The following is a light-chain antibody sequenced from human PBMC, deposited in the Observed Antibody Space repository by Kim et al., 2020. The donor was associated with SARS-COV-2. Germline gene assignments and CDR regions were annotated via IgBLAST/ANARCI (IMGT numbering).Light chain of an antibody. Sequence: QSALTQPASVSGSPGQSITISCAGTSSDVGAYNYVSWYQQHPGTAPKLMIYDVNNRPSGVSNRFSGSKSGNTASLTISGLQAEDEADYYCTSCTTSSTRVFGTGTKVTVL. CDR3: TSCTTSSTRV. J-gene: IGLJ1*01. CDR2: DVN. V-gene: IGLV2-14*03. CDR1: SSDVGAYNY.